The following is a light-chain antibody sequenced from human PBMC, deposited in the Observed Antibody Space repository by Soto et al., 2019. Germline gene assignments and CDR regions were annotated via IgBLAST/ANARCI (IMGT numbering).Light chain of an antibody. Sequence: EIVLTQSPGTLSLSPGERATLSCRASQSVSSSYLAWYQQKPGQAPRLLIYGASSRATGIPDRFSGSGSGTDFTLTISRLEPEDFALYYCQQYGSSPLTFGGGTKVELK. V-gene: IGKV3-20*01. CDR1: QSVSSSY. J-gene: IGKJ4*01. CDR2: GAS. CDR3: QQYGSSPLT.